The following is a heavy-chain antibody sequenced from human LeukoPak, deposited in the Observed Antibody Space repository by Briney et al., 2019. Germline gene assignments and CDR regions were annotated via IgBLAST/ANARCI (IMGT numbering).Heavy chain of an antibody. Sequence: SETLSLTCTVSGGSISSGGYYWSWIRQPPGEGLEWIGEINHSGSTNYIPSLKSRVTISVDTSKNQFSLKLSSVTAADTAVYYCARRPKSFDYWGQGTLVTVSS. J-gene: IGHJ4*02. CDR3: ARRPKSFDY. CDR1: GGSISSGGYY. CDR2: INHSGST. D-gene: IGHD6-6*01. V-gene: IGHV4-39*07.